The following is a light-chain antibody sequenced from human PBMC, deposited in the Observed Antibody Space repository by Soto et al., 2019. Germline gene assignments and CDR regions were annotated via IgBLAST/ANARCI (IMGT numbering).Light chain of an antibody. CDR3: QQYASSPLT. CDR1: QSVGRDC. CDR2: HAS. J-gene: IGKJ4*01. Sequence: EIVLTQSPGTLSLAPGERATLSCRASQSVGRDCLAWYQQKPGQAPRLLIYHASNRATGIPDRFSGSGSGTDFTLTISRLEPEDFANFYCQQYASSPLTFGGGTKVEIK. V-gene: IGKV3-20*01.